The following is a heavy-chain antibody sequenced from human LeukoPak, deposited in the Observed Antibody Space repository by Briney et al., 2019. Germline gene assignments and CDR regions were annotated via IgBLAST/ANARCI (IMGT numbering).Heavy chain of an antibody. CDR2: ISSSSSYI. J-gene: IGHJ4*02. Sequence: GGSLRLSCAASGFAFSSYSMNWVRQAPGKGLEWVSSISSSSSYIYYADSVKGRFTISRDNAKNSLYLQMNSLRAEDTAVYYCARSRPPGYYYDSSGYYYFDYWGQGTLVTVSS. V-gene: IGHV3-21*01. CDR1: GFAFSSYS. CDR3: ARSRPPGYYYDSSGYYYFDY. D-gene: IGHD3-22*01.